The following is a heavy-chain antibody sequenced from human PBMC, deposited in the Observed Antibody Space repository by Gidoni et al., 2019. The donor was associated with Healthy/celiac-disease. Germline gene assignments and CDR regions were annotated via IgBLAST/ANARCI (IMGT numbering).Heavy chain of an antibody. V-gene: IGHV3-30*18. J-gene: IGHJ4*02. D-gene: IGHD6-13*01. CDR2: RSDDGSNK. CDR1: GFTFSSYG. Sequence: QVQLVESGGGVVQPGRSLRLSCSASGFTFSSYGMHWVRQAPGKGLEWVAVRSDDGSNKYYADSGKGRFTISRDNSKNTLYLQMNSLRAEDTAVYYCAKGDFGAGTILIDYWGQGTLVTVSS. CDR3: AKGDFGAGTILIDY.